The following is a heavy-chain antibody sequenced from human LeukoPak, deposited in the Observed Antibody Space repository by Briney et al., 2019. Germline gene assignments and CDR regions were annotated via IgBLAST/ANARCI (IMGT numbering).Heavy chain of an antibody. Sequence: GESLKISCKAYGYRFTSYWIGWVRQMPGKGLEWMGIIYPGDSDTRYSPSFQGQVTISADKSISTAYLQWSSLKASDTAMYYCARQRDYGGNSIGYWGQGTLVTVSS. CDR1: GYRFTSYW. CDR2: IYPGDSDT. D-gene: IGHD4-23*01. V-gene: IGHV5-51*01. J-gene: IGHJ4*02. CDR3: ARQRDYGGNSIGY.